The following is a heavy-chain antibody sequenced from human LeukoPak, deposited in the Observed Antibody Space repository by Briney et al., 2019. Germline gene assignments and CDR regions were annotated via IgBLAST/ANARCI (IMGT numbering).Heavy chain of an antibody. CDR3: AKTTVTHPYYMDV. D-gene: IGHD4-11*01. CDR1: GFTFSRYN. CDR2: ITIGSNYI. J-gene: IGHJ6*03. Sequence: GGSLRLSCAASGFTFSRYNMNWVRQAPGKGLEWVSSITIGSNYIYYADSVKGRFTISRDNAKKSLYLQMNSLRAEDTAVYYCAKTTVTHPYYMDVWGKGTTVTVSS. V-gene: IGHV3-21*01.